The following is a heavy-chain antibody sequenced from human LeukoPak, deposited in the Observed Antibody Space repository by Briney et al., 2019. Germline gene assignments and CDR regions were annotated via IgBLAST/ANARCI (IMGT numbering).Heavy chain of an antibody. D-gene: IGHD3-3*01. CDR2: IRGSGGST. V-gene: IGHV3-23*01. J-gene: IGHJ6*02. Sequence: PGGSLRLSCAASGFTFISYAMSWVRQAPGKGLDWVPGIRGSGGSTYDADSVTGRFTISRVNSKNTLYLQMNSLRAEDTAVYYCAKETMEWLLSDYYYYGMDVWGQGTTVTVSS. CDR1: GFTFISYA. CDR3: AKETMEWLLSDYYYYGMDV.